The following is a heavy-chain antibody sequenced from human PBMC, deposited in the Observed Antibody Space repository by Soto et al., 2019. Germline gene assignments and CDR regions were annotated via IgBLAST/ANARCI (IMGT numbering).Heavy chain of an antibody. Sequence: QLQLQESGPGLVKPSETLSLTCTVSGGSISSSSYYWGWIRQPPGKGLEWIGSIYYSGSTYYNPSLKSRVTISVDTSKNQFSLKLSSVTAADTAVYYCARQRVPAAMGGTWFDPWGQGTLVTVSS. D-gene: IGHD2-2*01. CDR2: IYYSGST. CDR1: GGSISSSSYY. V-gene: IGHV4-39*01. J-gene: IGHJ5*02. CDR3: ARQRVPAAMGGTWFDP.